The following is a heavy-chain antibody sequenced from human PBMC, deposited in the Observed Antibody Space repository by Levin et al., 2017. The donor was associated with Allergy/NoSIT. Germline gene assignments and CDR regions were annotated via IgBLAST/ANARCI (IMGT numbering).Heavy chain of an antibody. V-gene: IGHV4-31*03. D-gene: IGHD2-15*01. CDR3: ARGYSSPYYYYGMDV. Sequence: SETLSLTCTVSGGSISSGGYYWSWIRQHPGKGLEWIGYIYYSGSTYYNPSLKSRVTISVDTSKNQFSLKLSSVTAADTAVYYCARGYSSPYYYYGMDVWGQGTTVTVSS. CDR1: GGSISSGGYY. CDR2: IYYSGST. J-gene: IGHJ6*02.